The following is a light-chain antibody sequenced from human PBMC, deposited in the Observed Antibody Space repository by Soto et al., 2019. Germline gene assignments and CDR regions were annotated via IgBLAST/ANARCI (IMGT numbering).Light chain of an antibody. Sequence: SVLTQPPSASGSPGQSVTISCTGASSDFGGTNYVSWYQQHPGKAPKLMIFEVTKRPSGVPDRFSGSKSGNTASLTVSGLQAEDEADYYCTSYAGSYADVVFGGGTQLTVL. V-gene: IGLV2-8*01. CDR2: EVT. J-gene: IGLJ2*01. CDR3: TSYAGSYADVV. CDR1: SSDFGGTNY.